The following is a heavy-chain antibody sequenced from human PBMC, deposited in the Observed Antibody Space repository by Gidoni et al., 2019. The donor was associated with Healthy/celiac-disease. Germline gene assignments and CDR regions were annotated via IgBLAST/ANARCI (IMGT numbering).Heavy chain of an antibody. D-gene: IGHD2-2*01. CDR2: INHSGST. V-gene: IGHV4-34*01. J-gene: IGHJ4*02. CDR3: ARGRTYLGYCSSTSCYDFGY. Sequence: QVQLQQWGAGLLKPSETLSPTCAVYGGSFRGYYLSWSRQRPGKGLEWIGEINHSGSTNYNPSLKSRVTISVDTSKNQFSLKLSSVTAADTAVYYCARGRTYLGYCSSTSCYDFGYWGQGTLVTVSS. CDR1: GGSFRGYY.